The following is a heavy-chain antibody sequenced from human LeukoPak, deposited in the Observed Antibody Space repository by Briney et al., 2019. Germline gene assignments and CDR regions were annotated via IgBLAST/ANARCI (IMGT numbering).Heavy chain of an antibody. CDR2: INPNSGGT. CDR1: GYTFTGYY. V-gene: IGHV1-2*02. Sequence: ASVTVSCKASGYTFTGYYMHWVRQAPGQGLEWMGWINPNSGGTNYEQKFQGRATMTRDTSISTAYMELSRLRSDDTAVYYCAREEIAAAEVYNWFDPWGQGTVVTVSS. D-gene: IGHD6-13*01. CDR3: AREEIAAAEVYNWFDP. J-gene: IGHJ5*02.